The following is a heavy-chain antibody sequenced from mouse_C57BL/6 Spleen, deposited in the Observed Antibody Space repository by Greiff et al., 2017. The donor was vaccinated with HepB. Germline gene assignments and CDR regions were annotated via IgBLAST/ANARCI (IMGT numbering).Heavy chain of an antibody. CDR1: GYAFSSYW. CDR2: IYPGDGDT. Sequence: VQLQQSGAELVKPGASVKISCKASGYAFSSYWMNWVKQRPGKGLEWIGQIYPGDGDTNYNGKFKGKATLTADKSSSTAYMQLSSLTSEDSAVYFCAREGRRDYIDYWGQGTTLTVSS. J-gene: IGHJ2*01. V-gene: IGHV1-80*01. CDR3: AREGRRDYIDY.